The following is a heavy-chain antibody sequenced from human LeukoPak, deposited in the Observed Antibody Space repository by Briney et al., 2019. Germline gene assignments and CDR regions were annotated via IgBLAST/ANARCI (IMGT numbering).Heavy chain of an antibody. J-gene: IGHJ6*02. D-gene: IGHD3-9*01. Sequence: SQTLSLTCTVSGGSISSYYCSWIRQPAGKGLEWIGRIYTSGSTNYNPSLKSRVTMSVDTSKNQFSLKLSSVTAADTAVYYCARGLTGYPTYYYYYYGMDVWGQGTTVTVSS. CDR3: ARGLTGYPTYYYYYYGMDV. CDR1: GGSISSYY. V-gene: IGHV4-4*07. CDR2: IYTSGST.